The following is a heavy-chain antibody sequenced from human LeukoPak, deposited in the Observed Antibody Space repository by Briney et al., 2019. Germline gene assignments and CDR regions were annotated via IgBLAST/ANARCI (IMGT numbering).Heavy chain of an antibody. J-gene: IGHJ4*02. D-gene: IGHD3-22*01. Sequence: GGSLRLSCAASGFTVSDYSMTWVRQAPGKGLEWVSAISGSGSYTDYADSVKGRFTISKDNSKNTVYMRMSSLRAEDTALYYCAKRRYDSSGHFDSWGQGTLVTVSS. CDR2: ISGSGSYT. CDR1: GFTVSDYS. V-gene: IGHV3-23*01. CDR3: AKRRYDSSGHFDS.